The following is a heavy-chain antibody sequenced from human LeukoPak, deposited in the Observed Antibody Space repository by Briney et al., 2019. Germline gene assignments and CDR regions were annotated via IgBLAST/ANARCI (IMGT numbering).Heavy chain of an antibody. D-gene: IGHD3-10*01. J-gene: IGHJ6*02. Sequence: GASVKVSCKASGYTFTNYGISWVRQAPGQGLEWMGWISAYNGNTNCVQKLQGRVTMTTDTSTSTAYMELRSLTSDDTAIYYCARGGTVLQGGVTGYYPLDVWGQGTPVSVSS. CDR2: ISAYNGNT. CDR1: GYTFTNYG. V-gene: IGHV1-18*01. CDR3: ARGGTVLQGGVTGYYPLDV.